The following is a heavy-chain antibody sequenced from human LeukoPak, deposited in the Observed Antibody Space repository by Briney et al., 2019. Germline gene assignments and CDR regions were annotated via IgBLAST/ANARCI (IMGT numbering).Heavy chain of an antibody. CDR3: AEGAFGDIYHQRYYFDY. D-gene: IGHD3-9*01. V-gene: IGHV3-23*01. CDR2: ISGSGGST. CDR1: GFTFSSYA. Sequence: GGSLRLSCAASGFTFSSYAMSWVRQAPGKGLEWVSAISGSGGSTYYADSVKGRFTISRDNSKNTLYLQMNSLRAEDTAVYYCAEGAFGDIYHQRYYFDYWGQGTLVTVSS. J-gene: IGHJ4*02.